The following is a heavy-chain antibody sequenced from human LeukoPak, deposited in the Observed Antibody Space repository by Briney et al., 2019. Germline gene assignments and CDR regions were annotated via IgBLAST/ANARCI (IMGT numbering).Heavy chain of an antibody. D-gene: IGHD1-26*01. CDR3: AKAQSLAGSYYVGASDY. CDR1: GFTFSSYG. CDR2: ISYDGSNK. V-gene: IGHV3-30*18. Sequence: PGRSLRLSCAASGFTFSSYGMHWVRQAPGKGLEWVAVISYDGSNKYYADSVKGRFTISRDNSKNTLYLQMNSLRAEDTAVYYCAKAQSLAGSYYVGASDYWGQGTLVTVSS. J-gene: IGHJ4*02.